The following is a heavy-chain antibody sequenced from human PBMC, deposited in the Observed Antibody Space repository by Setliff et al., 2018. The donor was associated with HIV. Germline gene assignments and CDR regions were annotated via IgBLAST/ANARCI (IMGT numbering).Heavy chain of an antibody. D-gene: IGHD3-16*01. J-gene: IGHJ5*02. CDR3: ARGGRLWGQYGVDL. CDR2: LNPNTGAT. CDR1: GYTFTSYY. V-gene: IGHV1-2*02. Sequence: ASVKVSCKASGYTFTSYYIHWVRQAPGQGLEWMGWLNPNTGATDSAQTLQGRFTMTRDNSINTAYMDLTRLTSDDTGVYFCARGGRLWGQYGVDLWGQGTQVTVSS.